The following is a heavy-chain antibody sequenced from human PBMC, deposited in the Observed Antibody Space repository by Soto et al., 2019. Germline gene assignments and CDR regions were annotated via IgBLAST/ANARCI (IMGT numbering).Heavy chain of an antibody. CDR3: VLATVDD. J-gene: IGHJ4*02. CDR2: ISSSGDTI. V-gene: IGHV3-11*01. CDR1: GFTFSGSY. D-gene: IGHD4-4*01. Sequence: QVQLVESGGGLVKPGGSLRLSCATSGFTFSGSYMSWIRQAPGKGLEWVSYISSSGDTIYYADSVKGRFTISRDNAKNSLYLHMSNVRAEDTALYYCVLATVDDWGQGALVTVSS.